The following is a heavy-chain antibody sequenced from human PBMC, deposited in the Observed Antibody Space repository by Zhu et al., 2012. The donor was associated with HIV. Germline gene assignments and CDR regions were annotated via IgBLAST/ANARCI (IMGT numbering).Heavy chain of an antibody. J-gene: IGHJ4*02. CDR3: ARLTSGPTSG. CDR2: IHHSGSA. Sequence: QVQLQQWGTGLLKPSETLSLTCAVYGEPFIGYYWSWIRQTPGKGLEWIGEIHHSGSANYNPSLKSRVTISVDTSKKQFSLKLTSVTTSDTAVYYCARLTSGPTSGWGQGTLVTVXS. D-gene: IGHD5-12*01. CDR1: GEPFIGYY. V-gene: IGHV4-34*01.